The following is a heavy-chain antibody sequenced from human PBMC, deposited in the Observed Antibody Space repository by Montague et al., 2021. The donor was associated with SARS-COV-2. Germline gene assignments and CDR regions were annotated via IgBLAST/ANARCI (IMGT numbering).Heavy chain of an antibody. J-gene: IGHJ4*02. CDR1: GFSLSTSGMC. CDR3: ARIRYDILTGYQTLFDY. Sequence: PALVKPTQTLTPTCTFSGFSLSTSGMCVSWIRQPPGRALEWLARTDWDDDKYYSTSLKTRLTISKDTSKNQVVLTMTNMDPVDTATYYCARIRYDILTGYQTLFDYWGQGTLVTVSS. CDR2: TDWDDDK. V-gene: IGHV2-70*11. D-gene: IGHD3-9*01.